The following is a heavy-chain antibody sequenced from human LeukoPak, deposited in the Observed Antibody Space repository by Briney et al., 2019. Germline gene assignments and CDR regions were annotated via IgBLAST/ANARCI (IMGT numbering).Heavy chain of an antibody. Sequence: GASVKVSCKASGYTFTGYYMHWVRQAPGQGLEWMGWINPNSGGTNYAQKFQGRVTMTRDTSISTAYMELSRLRSDDTAVYCCASHSGSHGAYYFDYWGQGTLVTVS. CDR2: INPNSGGT. V-gene: IGHV1-2*02. CDR1: GYTFTGYY. CDR3: ASHSGSHGAYYFDY. J-gene: IGHJ4*02. D-gene: IGHD1-26*01.